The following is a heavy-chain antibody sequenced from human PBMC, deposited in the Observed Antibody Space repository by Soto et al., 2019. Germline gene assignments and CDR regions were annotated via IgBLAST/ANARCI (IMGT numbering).Heavy chain of an antibody. J-gene: IGHJ4*02. Sequence: QVQLVESGGGVVQPGRSLRLSCAASGFTFSSYGMHWVRQAPGKGLEWVAVVSYDGNNKYYADSVKGRFTISRDNSKNTLYLQMNSLRAEDTAVYYCAKDYLACELDFDSWGQGTLVTVSS. CDR1: GFTFSSYG. D-gene: IGHD1-26*01. CDR3: AKDYLACELDFDS. CDR2: VSYDGNNK. V-gene: IGHV3-30*18.